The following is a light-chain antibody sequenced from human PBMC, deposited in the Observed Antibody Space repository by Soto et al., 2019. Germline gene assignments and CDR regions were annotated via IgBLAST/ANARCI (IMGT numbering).Light chain of an antibody. V-gene: IGKV1-39*01. CDR2: AAS. CDR3: QQSYRNTLT. J-gene: IGKJ4*01. Sequence: IQRTQSPSSLSASIGERVIITCRASETITRYLNWYQSTQGKAPRVXISAASSLQTGVPSRVSGNYAWTECTRTISSLQPVDFATDDCQQSYRNTLTFGGGTKVDIK. CDR1: ETITRY.